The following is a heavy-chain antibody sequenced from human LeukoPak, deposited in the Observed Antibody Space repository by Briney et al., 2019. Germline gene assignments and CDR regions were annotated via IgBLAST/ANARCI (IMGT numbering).Heavy chain of an antibody. Sequence: PGGSLRLSCAASGFSFSSYWMHWVRQAPGKGLEWVSCINSDGSSTTYSDSVKGRLTISRDNAKNTLYLQMHSLRADDTAVYYCSRAVRTHPPADYWGPGPQVTVSS. CDR3: SRAVRTHPPADY. V-gene: IGHV3-74*01. J-gene: IGHJ4*02. CDR2: INSDGSST. CDR1: GFSFSSYW. D-gene: IGHD3-22*01.